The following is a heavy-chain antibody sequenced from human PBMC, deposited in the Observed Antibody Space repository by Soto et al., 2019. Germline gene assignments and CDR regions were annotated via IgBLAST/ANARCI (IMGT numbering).Heavy chain of an antibody. D-gene: IGHD1-26*01. Sequence: SETLSLTCAVSGGSLSSSSWWSWVRQPPGKTLEWLGEIFYSGSTKYNPSLNSRVTISADQSKNDFSLRLSSVTAADTAVYYCVHTGGVPYYHDLGGQGMLVTVS. J-gene: IGHJ4*02. CDR3: VHTGGVPYYHDL. V-gene: IGHV4-4*02. CDR1: GGSLSSSSW. CDR2: IFYSGST.